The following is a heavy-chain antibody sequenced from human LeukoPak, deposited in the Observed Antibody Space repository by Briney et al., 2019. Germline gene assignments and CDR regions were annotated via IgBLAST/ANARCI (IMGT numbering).Heavy chain of an antibody. CDR1: GYTFTGYY. V-gene: IGHV1-2*06. CDR2: VNPNNGVP. Sequence: GASVKVSCKASGYTFTGYYMHWVRQAPGQGLEWMGRVNPNNGVPNYAQKVQGRVTMTRATAISTFYMEVSSLRSDDTAVYFCAREVGYSSSYYGRFDPWGQGTLVIVSS. J-gene: IGHJ5*02. CDR3: AREVGYSSSYYGRFDP. D-gene: IGHD2-2*01.